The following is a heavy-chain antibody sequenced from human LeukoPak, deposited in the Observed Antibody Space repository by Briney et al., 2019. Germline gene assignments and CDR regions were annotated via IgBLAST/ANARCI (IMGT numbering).Heavy chain of an antibody. CDR3: ARVSSPWSPRDAFDI. D-gene: IGHD1-26*01. CDR2: TYYKSKWYN. Sequence: SQTLSLTCAISGDSVSSNSATWNWIRQSPSRGLEWLGRTYYKSKWYNDCAVSVKSRITINSDTSKNQFSLQLNSVTPEDTAVYYCARVSSPWSPRDAFDIWGQGTMVTVSS. V-gene: IGHV6-1*01. J-gene: IGHJ3*02. CDR1: GDSVSSNSAT.